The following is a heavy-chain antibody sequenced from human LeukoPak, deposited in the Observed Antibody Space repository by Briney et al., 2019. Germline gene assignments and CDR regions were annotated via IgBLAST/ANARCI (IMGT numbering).Heavy chain of an antibody. Sequence: GGSLRLSCEASGLXFSKAWLSGFRQAPGKGLEGWGGIESKADGGSTDYDAPIKRRLTISRDDSNKTVYQQMNSLKKEDAAVYYCTTVRGSHYLRPCWGQGTQVTVSS. D-gene: IGHD1-26*01. CDR2: IESKADGGST. CDR3: TTVRGSHYLRPC. V-gene: IGHV3-15*04. CDR1: GLXFSKAW. J-gene: IGHJ4*02.